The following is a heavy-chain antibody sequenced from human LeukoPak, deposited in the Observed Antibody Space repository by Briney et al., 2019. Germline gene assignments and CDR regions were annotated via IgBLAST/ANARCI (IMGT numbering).Heavy chain of an antibody. CDR2: INPSGGST. CDR1: GYTFTNYY. D-gene: IGHD3-22*01. CDR3: ARDPYYYDSSGYLNWFDP. V-gene: IGHV1-46*01. Sequence: GAPVNVSCKASGYTFTNYYMHWVRQAPGQGLEWMGIINPSGGSTNYAQKFQGKVTMTRDTSISTAYMELSRLRSDDTAVYYCARDPYYYDSSGYLNWFDPWGQGTLVTVSS. J-gene: IGHJ5*02.